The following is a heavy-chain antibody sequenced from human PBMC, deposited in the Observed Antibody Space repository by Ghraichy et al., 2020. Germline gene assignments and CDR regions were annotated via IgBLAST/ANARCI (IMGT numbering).Heavy chain of an antibody. CDR2: LNPGGGRT. CDR3: ALFGYFDY. V-gene: IGHV1-46*01. CDR1: GYTFTNYY. Sequence: ASVKVSCKASGYTFTNYYMHWVRQAPGQGLEWMGILNPGGGRTTYSQKFQGRVTMTSDTSTSTVYMELSSLRFEDTAVYYCALFGYFDYWGQGTLVTVSS. J-gene: IGHJ4*02. D-gene: IGHD3-10*01.